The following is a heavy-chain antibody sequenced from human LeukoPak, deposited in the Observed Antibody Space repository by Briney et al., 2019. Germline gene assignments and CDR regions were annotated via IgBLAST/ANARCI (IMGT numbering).Heavy chain of an antibody. V-gene: IGHV3-7*01. CDR3: ARVRGIAAAGTPIRYYGMDV. Sequence: GGSLRLSCAASGFTFSSYWMSWVRQAPGKGLEWVANIKQDGSEKYYVDSVKGRFTISRDNAKNSLYLQMNSLRAEDTAVYYCARVRGIAAAGTPIRYYGMDVWGQGTTVTVSS. J-gene: IGHJ6*02. CDR1: GFTFSSYW. CDR2: IKQDGSEK. D-gene: IGHD6-13*01.